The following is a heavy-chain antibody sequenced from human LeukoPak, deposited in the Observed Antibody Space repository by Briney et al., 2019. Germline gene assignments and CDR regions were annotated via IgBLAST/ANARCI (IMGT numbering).Heavy chain of an antibody. D-gene: IGHD6-19*01. J-gene: IGHJ4*02. CDR2: IIPILVIA. Sequence: SVKVSCKPSGGTFISYTISWGRQAPGQRLEWRRRIIPILVIANYAQKFHGRVPITADKSTSTAYIELRSLRPCAPAVCYSLTHTHSSGWVFDYWGQGTLVTVSS. V-gene: IGHV1-69*02. CDR1: GGTFISYT. CDR3: LTHTHSSGWVFDY.